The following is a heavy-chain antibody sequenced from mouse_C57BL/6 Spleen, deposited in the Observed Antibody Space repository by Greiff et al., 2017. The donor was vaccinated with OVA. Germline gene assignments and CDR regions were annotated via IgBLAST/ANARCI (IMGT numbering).Heavy chain of an antibody. Sequence: QVQLQQSGAELVRPGSSVKLSCKASGYTFTSYWMHWVKQRPIQGLEWIGNIDPSDSETHYNQKFKDKATLTVDKSSSTAYMQLSSLTSEDSAVYDCARGSSNYGYYAMDYWGQGTSVTVSS. V-gene: IGHV1-52*01. CDR2: IDPSDSET. CDR1: GYTFTSYW. CDR3: ARGSSNYGYYAMDY. J-gene: IGHJ4*01. D-gene: IGHD2-5*01.